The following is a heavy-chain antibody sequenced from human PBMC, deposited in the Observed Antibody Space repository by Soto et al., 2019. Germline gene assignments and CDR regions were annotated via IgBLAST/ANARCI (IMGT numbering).Heavy chain of an antibody. J-gene: IGHJ4*02. Sequence: ASETLSLTCSVSGGSISNHYWSWIRQPPGKGLEWIGYIYYNGNTNYNPSLKSRVTMSVDTSRNQISLKLTTVTAAETAVYYCKSANWYSEYCGQRSLVPVSS. V-gene: IGHV4-59*11. D-gene: IGHD7-27*01. CDR1: GGSISNHY. CDR3: KSANWYSEY. CDR2: IYYNGNT.